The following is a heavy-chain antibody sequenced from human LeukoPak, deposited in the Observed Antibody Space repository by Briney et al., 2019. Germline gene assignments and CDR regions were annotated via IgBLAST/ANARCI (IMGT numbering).Heavy chain of an antibody. Sequence: SVKVSCKASGGTFSSYAISWVRQAPGQGLEWMGGIIPIFGTANYAQKFQGRVTITADESTSTAYMELSSLRSEDTAVYYCARLYAYYDSSGYYTHLRAFDTWGQGTMVTVSS. CDR3: ARLYAYYDSSGYYTHLRAFDT. V-gene: IGHV1-69*13. J-gene: IGHJ3*02. CDR2: IIPIFGTA. CDR1: GGTFSSYA. D-gene: IGHD3-22*01.